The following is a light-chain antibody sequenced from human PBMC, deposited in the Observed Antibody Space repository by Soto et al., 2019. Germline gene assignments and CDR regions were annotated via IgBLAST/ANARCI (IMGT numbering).Light chain of an antibody. Sequence: DIPMTQSPSTLSASVGDRVTITCRASQSIGNWLAWYQQKPGKAPSLLIYKASTLESGVPSRFSGSGSGTELTLTISSLQPDDFATYYCQQLNGYSVTFGQGTKVEI. CDR3: QQLNGYSVT. CDR2: KAS. V-gene: IGKV1-5*03. CDR1: QSIGNW. J-gene: IGKJ1*01.